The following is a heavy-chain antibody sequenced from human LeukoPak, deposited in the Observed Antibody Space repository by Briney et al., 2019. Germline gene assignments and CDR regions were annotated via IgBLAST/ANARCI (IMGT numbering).Heavy chain of an antibody. J-gene: IGHJ5*02. CDR3: ARGVAAAGRSFDP. Sequence: ASVKVSCKASGYTFTSYDINWVRQATGQGLEWMGWMNPNSGNTGYAQKFQGRVTITRNISISTAYMELSSLRSEDTAVYYCARGVAAAGRSFDPWGQGTLVTVSS. CDR1: GYTFTSYD. CDR2: MNPNSGNT. V-gene: IGHV1-8*03. D-gene: IGHD6-13*01.